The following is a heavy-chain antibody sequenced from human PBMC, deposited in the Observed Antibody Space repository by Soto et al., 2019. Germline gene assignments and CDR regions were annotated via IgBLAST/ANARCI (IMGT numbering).Heavy chain of an antibody. CDR2: ISGSGVST. D-gene: IGHD5-12*01. V-gene: IGHV3-23*01. CDR3: AKPIVATIGFDY. CDR1: GFTFSSYA. Sequence: GGSLRLSCAASGFTFSSYAMSWVRQAPGKGLEWVSSISGSGVSTYYADSVKGRFTISRDNSKNTLYLQMNSLGAEDRAVYFCAKPIVATIGFDYWGQGTLVTVSS. J-gene: IGHJ4*02.